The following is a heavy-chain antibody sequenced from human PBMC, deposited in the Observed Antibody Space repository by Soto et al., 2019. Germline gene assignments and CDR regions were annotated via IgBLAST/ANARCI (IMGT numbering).Heavy chain of an antibody. D-gene: IGHD6-19*01. Sequence: PGESLKISCKGSGYSFTSYWIGWVRQMPGKGLEWMGIIYPGDSDTRYSPSFQGQVTISADKSISTAYLQWSSLKASDTAMYYCARQISPIAVAQDAFDIWGQGTMVTVSS. V-gene: IGHV5-51*01. CDR3: ARQISPIAVAQDAFDI. CDR1: GYSFTSYW. CDR2: IYPGDSDT. J-gene: IGHJ3*02.